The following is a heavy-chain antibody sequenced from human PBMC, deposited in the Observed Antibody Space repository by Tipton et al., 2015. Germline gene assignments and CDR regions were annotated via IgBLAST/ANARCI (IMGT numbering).Heavy chain of an antibody. Sequence: TLSLTCTVSGGSISSDDYYWSWIRQPPGKGLEWIGYIYYSGDTNYNPSLKSRVTMSVDTSKNHFSLNLTSVTAADTAVYYCARHRNYALWSGDPYEIDVWGQGTTVAVS. CDR1: GGSISSDDYY. D-gene: IGHD3-3*01. CDR2: IYYSGDT. V-gene: IGHV4-30-4*01. CDR3: ARHRNYALWSGDPYEIDV. J-gene: IGHJ6*02.